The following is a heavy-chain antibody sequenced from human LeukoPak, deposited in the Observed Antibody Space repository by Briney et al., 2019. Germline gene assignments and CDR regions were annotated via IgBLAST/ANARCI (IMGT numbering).Heavy chain of an antibody. V-gene: IGHV3-30*02. D-gene: IGHD3-22*01. CDR3: ARDWTYYYDSSGYDY. Sequence: GGSLRLSCAASGFTFNSYGIHWVRQAPGKGLEWVAFIRFDGSNNYYADSVKGRFTISRDNSKNTLYLQMNSLRAEDTAVYYCARDWTYYYDSSGYDYWGQGTLVTVSS. CDR1: GFTFNSYG. CDR2: IRFDGSNN. J-gene: IGHJ4*02.